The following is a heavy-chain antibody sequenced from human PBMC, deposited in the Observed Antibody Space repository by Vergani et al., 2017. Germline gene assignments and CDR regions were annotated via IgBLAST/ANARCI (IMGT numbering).Heavy chain of an antibody. D-gene: IGHD2-15*01. CDR2: MDYSGST. CDR3: ASKRGACRAAYCHSYDF. J-gene: IGHJ4*02. V-gene: IGHV4-39*01. CDR1: GDSVISTDYP. Sequence: QVQLQESGPGLVKPSETLSLTCTVSGDSVISTDYPWGWIRQPPGKGLEWIGSMDYSGSTSYNPSLESLISISFETHKNQFSLRLTSVTAADTAVYYCASKRGACRAAYCHSYDFWGPGTLVGVSS.